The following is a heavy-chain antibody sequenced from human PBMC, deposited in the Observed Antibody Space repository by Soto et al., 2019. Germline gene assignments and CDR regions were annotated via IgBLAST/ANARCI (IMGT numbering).Heavy chain of an antibody. D-gene: IGHD6-6*01. V-gene: IGHV3-23*01. J-gene: IGHJ4*02. CDR2: ISGSGDSI. CDR3: AKNWDTTFSSSSH. CDR1: GFTFRTYA. Sequence: TGGSLRLSCAASGFTFRTYAMSWVRQAPGKGLEWVSAISGSGDSIYYADSVKGRFTISRDNSKNTLYLQMNSLRAEDTAVYYCAKNWDTTFSSSSHWGQGTLVTVSS.